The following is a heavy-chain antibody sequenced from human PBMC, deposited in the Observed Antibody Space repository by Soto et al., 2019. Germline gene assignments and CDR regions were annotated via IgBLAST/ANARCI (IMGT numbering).Heavy chain of an antibody. CDR1: GYTFTSHS. D-gene: IGHD4-17*01. J-gene: IGHJ4*02. CDR2: ISTNNGNT. CDR3: ASWAGQNRPYGGPFDY. Sequence: QVQLVQSGADVKNPGASVKVSCKGSGYTFTSHSINWVRQAPGQGLEWMGWISTNNGNTNYAQRLQGRVTMTTDTSASTVDMEVRSRRSDDTAVYYCASWAGQNRPYGGPFDYWGQGTLLTVSS. V-gene: IGHV1-18*04.